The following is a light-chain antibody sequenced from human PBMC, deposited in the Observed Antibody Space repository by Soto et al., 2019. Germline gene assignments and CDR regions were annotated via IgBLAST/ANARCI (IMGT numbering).Light chain of an antibody. CDR3: CSYAGSYTYV. CDR1: SSDVGGYNF. CDR2: NVI. J-gene: IGLJ1*01. Sequence: QSVLTQPRSVSGSPGQSVTISCTGTSSDVGGYNFVSWYQHHPGKAPKLMIYNVIQRPSGVPDRFSASKSGNTASLTFSGLQAEDEADYYCCSYAGSYTYVFGTGTKLTVL. V-gene: IGLV2-11*01.